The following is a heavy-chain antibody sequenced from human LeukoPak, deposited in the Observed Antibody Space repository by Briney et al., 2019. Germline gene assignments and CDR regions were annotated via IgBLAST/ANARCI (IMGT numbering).Heavy chain of an antibody. CDR1: GFTFSSYS. CDR3: AKHGANYYYYMDV. J-gene: IGHJ6*03. V-gene: IGHV3-21*04. CDR2: ISSSSSYI. D-gene: IGHD4/OR15-4a*01. Sequence: GGSLRLSCAASGFTFSSYSMNWVRQAPGKGLEWVSSISSSSSYIYYADSVKGRFTISRDNAKNTLYLQMNSLRAEDTAVYYCAKHGANYYYYMDVWGKGTTVTVSS.